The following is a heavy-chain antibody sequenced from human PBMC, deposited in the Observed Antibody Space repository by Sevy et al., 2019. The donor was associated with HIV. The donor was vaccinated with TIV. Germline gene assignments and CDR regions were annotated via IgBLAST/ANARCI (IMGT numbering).Heavy chain of an antibody. CDR3: ANGYNYYYYGMNV. CDR2: IWFDGSNS. D-gene: IGHD5-12*01. V-gene: IGHV3-33*06. J-gene: IGHJ6*02. Sequence: GGSLRLSCAASGFSFSSYGMHWVRQAPGKGLEWVALIWFDGSNSYYADSVKGRFTISRDNSKNTLYLQMNSLRAEDTAVYYCANGYNYYYYGMNVWGQGTTVTVSS. CDR1: GFSFSSYG.